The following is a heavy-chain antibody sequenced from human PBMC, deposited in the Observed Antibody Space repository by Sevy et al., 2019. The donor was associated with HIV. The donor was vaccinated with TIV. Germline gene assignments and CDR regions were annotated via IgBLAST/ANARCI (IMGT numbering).Heavy chain of an antibody. Sequence: GGSLRLSCAASGFTFSSYEMNWVRQAPGKGLEWVSYISSSGSTIYYAYSVKGRFTISRDNAKNSLYLQMNSLRAEDTAVYYCARQYYDFWSGPSPGMDVWGQGTTVTVSS. D-gene: IGHD3-3*01. CDR2: ISSSGSTI. CDR3: ARQYYDFWSGPSPGMDV. CDR1: GFTFSSYE. J-gene: IGHJ6*02. V-gene: IGHV3-48*03.